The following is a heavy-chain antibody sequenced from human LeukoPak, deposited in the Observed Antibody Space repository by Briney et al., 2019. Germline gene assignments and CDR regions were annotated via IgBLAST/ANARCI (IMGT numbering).Heavy chain of an antibody. D-gene: IGHD3-9*01. CDR1: AFTFSSYG. CDR3: AKDGRYFDWLLPQTAYYFDC. CDR2: IWYDGSNK. J-gene: IGHJ4*02. V-gene: IGHV3-33*06. Sequence: GGSLRLSCAASAFTFSSYGMHCVRQAPGKWLEWVAVIWYDGSNKYYADSVKGRFTISRDNSKNTRYLQMNSLRAEDTAVYYCAKDGRYFDWLLPQTAYYFDCWGQGALVTVCS.